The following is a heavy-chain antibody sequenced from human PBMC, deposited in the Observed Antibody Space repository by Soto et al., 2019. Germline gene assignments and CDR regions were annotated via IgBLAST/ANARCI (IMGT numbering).Heavy chain of an antibody. CDR2: INPSGGST. CDR1: GYTFTSYY. CDR3: ARGGGRGGTRGPYFDY. Sequence: GASVKVSCKASGYTFTSYYMHWVRQAPGQGLEWMGIINPSGGSTSYAQKFQGRVTMTRDTSTSTVYMELSSLRSEDTAVYYCARGGGRGGTRGPYFDYWGQGTLVTVSS. V-gene: IGHV1-46*01. D-gene: IGHD3-10*01. J-gene: IGHJ4*02.